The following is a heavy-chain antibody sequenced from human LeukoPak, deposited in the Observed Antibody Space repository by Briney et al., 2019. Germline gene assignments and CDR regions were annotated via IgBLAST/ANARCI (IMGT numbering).Heavy chain of an antibody. D-gene: IGHD3-22*01. Sequence: ASVKVSCKASGGTFSSYAISWVRQAPGQGLEWMGGIIPIFGTANYAQKFQGRVTITADESTSTAYMELSSLRSEDTAVYYCARAEGGYYYGDNAFDIWGQGTMVTVSS. CDR3: ARAEGGYYYGDNAFDI. CDR2: IIPIFGTA. V-gene: IGHV1-69*13. CDR1: GGTFSSYA. J-gene: IGHJ3*02.